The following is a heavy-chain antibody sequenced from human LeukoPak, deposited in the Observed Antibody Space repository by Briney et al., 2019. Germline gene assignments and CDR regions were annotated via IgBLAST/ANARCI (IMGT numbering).Heavy chain of an antibody. V-gene: IGHV3-7*01. CDR2: IKQDESET. J-gene: IGHJ4*02. CDR3: ARVESGNSCYRAVDY. CDR1: GFTFSSCC. D-gene: IGHD2-2*01. Sequence: GGSLRLSCVASGFTFSSCCMIWVRQAPGKGLEWLANIKQDESETHYADSVKGRFAISRDNAKNSVYLHMSSLRVEDTAVYYCARVESGNSCYRAVDYWGQGTLVTVSS.